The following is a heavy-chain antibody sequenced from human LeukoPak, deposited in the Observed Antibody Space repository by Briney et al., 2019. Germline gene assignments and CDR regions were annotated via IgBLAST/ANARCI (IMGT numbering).Heavy chain of an antibody. CDR2: VSAYNGDT. CDR1: GYTFTSCG. D-gene: IGHD6-19*01. V-gene: IGHV1-18*01. CDR3: ARDAPQWRNAFDF. Sequence: ASVTVSCTASGYTFTSCGICWVRQAPGQGLEWMGWVSAYNGDTNYAQKFQGRVTMTIDTSTSTAYMELRSLSSDDTAVYYCARDAPQWRNAFDFWGQGTMVTVSS. J-gene: IGHJ3*01.